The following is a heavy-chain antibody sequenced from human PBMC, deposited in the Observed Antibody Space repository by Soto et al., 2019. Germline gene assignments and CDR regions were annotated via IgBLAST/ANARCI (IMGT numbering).Heavy chain of an antibody. Sequence: PSETLSLTCTVSCGSVSSGSYYWSWIRQPPGKGLEWMGYIYYSGSTNYNPSLKSRVTISVDTSKNQFSLKLSSVTAADTAVYYCARETVIVAASYFDYWGQGTLVTVSS. CDR2: IYYSGST. CDR1: CGSVSSGSYY. J-gene: IGHJ4*02. D-gene: IGHD3-22*01. V-gene: IGHV4-61*01. CDR3: ARETVIVAASYFDY.